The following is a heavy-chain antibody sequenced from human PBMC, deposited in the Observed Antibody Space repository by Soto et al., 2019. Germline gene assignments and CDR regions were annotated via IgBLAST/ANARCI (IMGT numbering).Heavy chain of an antibody. CDR2: IDPSDSYT. D-gene: IGHD3-9*01. J-gene: IGHJ6*02. CDR1: GYSFTSYW. Sequence: PGESLKISCKGSGYSFTSYWISWVRQMPGKGLEWMGRIDPSDSYTNYSPSFQGHVTISADKSISTAYLQWSSLKAADTAMYYCARRHSSILLYGMDVWGQGTTVTVSS. CDR3: ARRHSSILLYGMDV. V-gene: IGHV5-10-1*01.